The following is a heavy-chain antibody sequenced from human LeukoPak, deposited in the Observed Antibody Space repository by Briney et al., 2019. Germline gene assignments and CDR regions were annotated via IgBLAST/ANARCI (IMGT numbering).Heavy chain of an antibody. CDR1: GCTFSNAW. D-gene: IGHD3-10*01. CDR2: IYPSGRT. Sequence: LRPSCAPSGCTFSNAWMSSIRHPARKGLEWIGRIYPSGRTNYNPSLKSRVTISVDTSKHQFSLKLSSVTAPDTAVYYRARAVWFGELSPYYYYMDVWRKATTATVPS. V-gene: IGHV4-4*07. CDR3: ARAVWFGELSPYYYYMDV. J-gene: IGHJ6*03.